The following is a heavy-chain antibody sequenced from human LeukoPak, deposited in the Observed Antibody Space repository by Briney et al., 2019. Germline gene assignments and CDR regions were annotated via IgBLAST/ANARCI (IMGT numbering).Heavy chain of an antibody. CDR1: GNSISSGYY. D-gene: IGHD2-15*01. CDR2: IYYSGST. J-gene: IGHJ6*03. Sequence: PSETLSLTCTVSGNSISSGYYWSWIRQPPGKGLEWIGYIYYSGSTNYNPSLKSRVTISVDTSKNQFSLKLSSVTAADTAVYYCARTTEGYCRGRSCYSYYYYMDVWGKGTTVTVSS. V-gene: IGHV4-61*01. CDR3: ARTTEGYCRGRSCYSYYYYMDV.